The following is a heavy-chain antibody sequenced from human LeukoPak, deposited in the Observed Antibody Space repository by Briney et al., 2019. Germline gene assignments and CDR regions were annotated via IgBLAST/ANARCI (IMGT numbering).Heavy chain of an antibody. J-gene: IGHJ4*02. D-gene: IGHD2-15*01. CDR2: ISGSGTVT. V-gene: IGHV3-23*01. Sequence: PGGSLRLSCAASGFTFSNHAMNWVRQAPGKGLEWVSIISGSGTVTYYADSVKGRFTISRDNSKNTLYLQMNSLRAEDTAVYYCAKTSVGGGRIIGSCYFDNWGQGTLVTVSS. CDR3: AKTSVGGGRIIGSCYFDN. CDR1: GFTFSNHA.